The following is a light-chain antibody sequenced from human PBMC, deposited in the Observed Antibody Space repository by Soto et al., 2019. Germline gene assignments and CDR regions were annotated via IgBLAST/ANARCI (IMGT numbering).Light chain of an antibody. CDR1: SSNIGSIN. V-gene: IGLV1-44*01. Sequence: QSVLTQPPSASGTPRQRVAISCSGSSSNIGSINIHWYQHLPGTAPRLLIYNHNQRAAGVPDRFSGSKSGASASLAITGLQAEDEADYYCAGWDDSLNGVIFGGGTKLTVL. CDR2: NHN. J-gene: IGLJ2*01. CDR3: AGWDDSLNGVI.